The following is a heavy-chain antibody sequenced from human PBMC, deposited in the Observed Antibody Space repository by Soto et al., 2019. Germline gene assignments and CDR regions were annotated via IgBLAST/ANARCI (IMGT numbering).Heavy chain of an antibody. Sequence: ASVKVSCKASGYTFTSYGISWVQQAPGQGLEWMGWISAYNGNTNYAQKLQGRVTMTTDTSTSTAYMELRSLRSDDTAVYYCARNPYYYDSSGGPIDYWGQGTLVTVSS. V-gene: IGHV1-18*04. D-gene: IGHD3-22*01. CDR1: GYTFTSYG. CDR3: ARNPYYYDSSGGPIDY. CDR2: ISAYNGNT. J-gene: IGHJ4*02.